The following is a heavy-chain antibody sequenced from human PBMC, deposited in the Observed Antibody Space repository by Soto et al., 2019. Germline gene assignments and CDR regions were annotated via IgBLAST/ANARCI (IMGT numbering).Heavy chain of an antibody. D-gene: IGHD6-6*01. CDR1: GGSFSGYY. CDR2: INHSGST. V-gene: IGHV4-34*01. Sequence: LSLTCAVYGGSFSGYYWSWIRQPPGKGLEWIGEINHSGSTNYNPSLKSRVTISVDTSKNQFSLKLSSVTAADTAVYYCARERIAARHFDYWGQGTLVTVSS. CDR3: ARERIAARHFDY. J-gene: IGHJ4*02.